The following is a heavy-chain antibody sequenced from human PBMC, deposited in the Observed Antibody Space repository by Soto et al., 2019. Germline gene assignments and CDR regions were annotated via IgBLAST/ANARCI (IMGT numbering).Heavy chain of an antibody. CDR2: IYTSGST. CDR1: GGSISSYY. J-gene: IGHJ6*02. V-gene: IGHV4-4*07. Sequence: PSETLSLTCTVSGGSISSYYWSWIRQPAGKGLEWIGRIYTSGSTNYNPSLKSRVTMSVDTSKNQFSLKLSSVTAADTAVYYCARSTLMVYAPYYYHGMDVWGQGTTVTVSS. CDR3: ARSTLMVYAPYYYHGMDV. D-gene: IGHD2-8*01.